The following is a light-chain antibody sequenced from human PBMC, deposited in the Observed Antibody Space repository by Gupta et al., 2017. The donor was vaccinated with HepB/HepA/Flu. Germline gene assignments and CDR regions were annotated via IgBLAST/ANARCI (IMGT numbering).Light chain of an antibody. CDR3: CSYAASSTFVV. V-gene: IGLV2-23*02. CDR2: EVS. J-gene: IGLJ2*01. Sequence: QSALTQPASVSGSPGQSITISCTGTSSDVGSYNLVSWYQQHPGKAPKLMIYEVSKRPSGVSNSFSGSKSGNTAYLTTPGLQAEDEADDYCCSYAASSTFVVFGGGTKLTVL. CDR1: SSDVGSYNL.